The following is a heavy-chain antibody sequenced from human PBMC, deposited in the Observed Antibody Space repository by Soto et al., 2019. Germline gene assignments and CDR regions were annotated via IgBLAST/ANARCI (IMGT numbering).Heavy chain of an antibody. J-gene: IGHJ5*02. D-gene: IGHD2-2*01. CDR1: GFAFSSYA. CDR3: AKHCGSSSCYRFDP. CDR2: ITSGGGNT. Sequence: EVQLLESGGGLVQPGGSLRLSCAASGFAFSSYATSWIRQAPGKGLEWVSSITSGGGNTYYADSVKGRFTISRDNSKNTLYLQMSSLRAEYTAVYYCAKHCGSSSCYRFDPWGHGTLVTVSS. V-gene: IGHV3-23*01.